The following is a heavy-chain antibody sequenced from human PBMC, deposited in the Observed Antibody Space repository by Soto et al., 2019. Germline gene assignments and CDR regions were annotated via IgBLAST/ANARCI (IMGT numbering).Heavy chain of an antibody. CDR3: AKVASVDTVMGPEPGYYYSGMDV. V-gene: IGHV3-30*18. J-gene: IGHJ6*02. CDR1: GFTFSSYG. CDR2: ISYDGSNK. Sequence: PGGSLRLSCAASGFTFSSYGMHWVRQAPGKGLEWVAVISYDGSNKYYADSVKGRFTISRDNSKNTLYLQMNSLRAEDTAVYYWAKVASVDTVMGPEPGYYYSGMDVWGQGTTVTVSS. D-gene: IGHD5-18*01.